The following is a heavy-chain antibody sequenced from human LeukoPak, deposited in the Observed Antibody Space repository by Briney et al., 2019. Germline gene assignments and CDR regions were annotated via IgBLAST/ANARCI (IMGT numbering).Heavy chain of an antibody. CDR2: ISYDGSNK. D-gene: IGHD3-10*01. J-gene: IGHJ4*02. CDR1: GFTFSIYA. CDR3: ARGLGRYGSGSYYPY. V-gene: IGHV3-30-3*01. Sequence: PGRSLRLSCAASGFTFSIYAMHWVRQAPGKGLEWVAVISYDGSNKYYADSVKGRFTISRDNSKNTLYLQMNSLRAEDTAVYYCARGLGRYGSGSYYPYWGQGTLITVSS.